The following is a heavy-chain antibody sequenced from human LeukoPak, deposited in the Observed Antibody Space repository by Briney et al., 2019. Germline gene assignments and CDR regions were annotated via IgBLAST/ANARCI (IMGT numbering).Heavy chain of an antibody. V-gene: IGHV4-39*01. CDR3: ARLRVPYSYGYDY. D-gene: IGHD5-18*01. CDR2: IYYSGST. J-gene: IGHJ4*02. Sequence: SETLSLTCTVSGGSISSSSYYWGWIRQPPGKGLEWIGSIYYSGSTYYNPSLKSRVTISVDTSKNQFSLKLSSATAADTAVYYCARLRVPYSYGYDYWGQGTLVTVSS. CDR1: GGSISSSSYY.